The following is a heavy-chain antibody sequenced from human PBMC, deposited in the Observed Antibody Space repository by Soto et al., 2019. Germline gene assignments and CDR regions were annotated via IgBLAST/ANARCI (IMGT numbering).Heavy chain of an antibody. CDR1: GFTFSSYG. J-gene: IGHJ6*02. CDR3: ARDTHYSSSYYYYYYGMDV. V-gene: IGHV3-33*01. CDR2: IWYDGSNK. D-gene: IGHD6-13*01. Sequence: PGGSLRLSCAASGFTFSSYGMHWVRQAPGKGLEWVAVIWYDGSNKYYADSVKGRFTISRDNSKNTLYLQMNSLRAEDTAVYYYARDTHYSSSYYYYYYGMDVWGQGTTVTVSS.